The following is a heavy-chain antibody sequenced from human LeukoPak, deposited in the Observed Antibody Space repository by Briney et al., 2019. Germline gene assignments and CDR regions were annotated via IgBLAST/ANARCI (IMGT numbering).Heavy chain of an antibody. J-gene: IGHJ6*03. CDR1: GYTFTGYY. V-gene: IGHV1-2*02. D-gene: IGHD6-13*01. Sequence: GASVKVSCKASGYTFTGYYMHWVRQAPGQGLEWMGWINPNSGGTNYAQKFQGRVTMTRDTSISIAYMELSRLRSDDTAVYYCARALGIAAPYYYYYMDVWGKGTTVTVSS. CDR3: ARALGIAAPYYYYYMDV. CDR2: INPNSGGT.